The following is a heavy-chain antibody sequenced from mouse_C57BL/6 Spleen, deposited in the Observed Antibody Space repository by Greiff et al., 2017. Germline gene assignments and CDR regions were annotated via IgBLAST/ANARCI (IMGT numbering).Heavy chain of an antibody. J-gene: IGHJ2*01. D-gene: IGHD2-4*01. CDR1: GYTFTDYY. Sequence: QVQLQQSGAELVRPGASVKLSCKASGYTFTDYYINWVKQRPGQGLEWIARIYPGSGNTYYNEKFKGKATLTAEKSSSTAYMQLSSLTSEDSAVYFCARAGDDYDDYWGQGTTLTVSS. CDR2: IYPGSGNT. CDR3: ARAGDDYDDY. V-gene: IGHV1-76*01.